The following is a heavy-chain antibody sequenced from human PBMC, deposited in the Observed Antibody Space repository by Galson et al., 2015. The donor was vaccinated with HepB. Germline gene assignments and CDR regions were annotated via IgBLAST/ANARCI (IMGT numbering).Heavy chain of an antibody. CDR2: IYSGGST. Sequence: SLRLSCAASGFTVSSNYMSWVRQAPGKGLEWVSVIYSGGSTYYADSVKGRFTISRDNSKNTLYLQMNSLRAEDTAVYYCARVAGGMAEWLFVLSYFDCWGQGTLVTVSS. CDR3: ARVAGGMAEWLFVLSYFDC. V-gene: IGHV3-66*02. CDR1: GFTVSSNY. J-gene: IGHJ4*02. D-gene: IGHD3-3*01.